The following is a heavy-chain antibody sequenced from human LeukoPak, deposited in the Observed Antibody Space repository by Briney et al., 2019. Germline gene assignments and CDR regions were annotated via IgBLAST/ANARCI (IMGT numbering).Heavy chain of an antibody. J-gene: IGHJ4*02. CDR2: INHSGST. V-gene: IGHV4-34*01. CDR1: GGSFSGYY. Sequence: PSETLPLTCAVYGGSFSGYYWSWIRQPPGKGLEWIGEINHSGSTNYNPSLKSRVTMSVDTSKNQFSLKLSSVTAADTAVYYCARGNIAVAGTFDYWGQGTLVTVSS. CDR3: ARGNIAVAGTFDY. D-gene: IGHD6-19*01.